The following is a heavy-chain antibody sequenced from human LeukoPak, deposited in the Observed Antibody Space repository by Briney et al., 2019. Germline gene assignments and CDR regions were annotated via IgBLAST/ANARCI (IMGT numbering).Heavy chain of an antibody. CDR3: AGGPDHAKAGY. J-gene: IGHJ4*02. CDR1: GESFIDYH. D-gene: IGHD1-14*01. V-gene: IGHV4-34*01. Sequence: MPSETLSLTCGIYGESFIDYHLSWVRQSPGKGLEWMGEISHDEGTNYNPSLKSRVTVSVDRSKYQFSLKLTSVTAADTAVYYCAGGPDHAKAGYWGPGTLVTVSS. CDR2: ISHDEGT.